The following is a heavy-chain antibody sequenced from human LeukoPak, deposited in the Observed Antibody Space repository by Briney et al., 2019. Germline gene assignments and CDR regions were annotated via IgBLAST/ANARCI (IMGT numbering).Heavy chain of an antibody. J-gene: IGHJ4*02. CDR2: ISSSSGTK. CDR1: GFTFSPYI. D-gene: IGHD1-26*01. V-gene: IGHV3-48*02. Sequence: VGGLRLSCAASGFTFSPYIINCVRQAPGKGVEWVSYISSSSGTKYYADYVKGRFTMSSDNANNSLYLQMNSLRDEDTAVYYCARDRGEWEPYFDYWGQGTLVTVSS. CDR3: ARDRGEWEPYFDY.